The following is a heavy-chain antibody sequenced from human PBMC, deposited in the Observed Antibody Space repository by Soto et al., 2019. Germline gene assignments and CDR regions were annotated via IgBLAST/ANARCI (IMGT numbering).Heavy chain of an antibody. V-gene: IGHV3-30*18. CDR2: ISYDGSKK. Sequence: QVQLVESGGGVVQPGRSLRLSCAASGFTFSSYGMHWVRQAPGKGLEWVAVISYDGSKKYYADSVKGRFTISRDNSKNTLYLQMNSLRAEDTAVYYCAKEEFGVVIHYYYYMDVWGKGTTVTVSS. D-gene: IGHD3-3*01. CDR3: AKEEFGVVIHYYYYMDV. CDR1: GFTFSSYG. J-gene: IGHJ6*03.